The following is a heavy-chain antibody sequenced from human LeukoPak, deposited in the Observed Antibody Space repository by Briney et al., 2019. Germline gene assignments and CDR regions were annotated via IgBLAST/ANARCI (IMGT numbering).Heavy chain of an antibody. CDR1: GDSVSSKSAT. V-gene: IGHV6-1*01. CDR3: ARVGQRYSSAWYYVDYYDY. J-gene: IGHJ4*02. D-gene: IGHD6-13*01. CDR2: TYYRSKWYN. Sequence: SQILSLTCAISGDSVSSKSATWTWIRQSPSRGLEWLGGTYYRSKWYNDYAVSVKGRITINPDTSKNQFSPHLNFVTPEDTAVYYCARVGQRYSSAWYYVDYYDYWGQGTLVTVSS.